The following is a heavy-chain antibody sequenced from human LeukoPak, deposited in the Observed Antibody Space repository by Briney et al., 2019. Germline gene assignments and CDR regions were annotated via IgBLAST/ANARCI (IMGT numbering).Heavy chain of an antibody. CDR1: GFTFSDYY. Sequence: GGSLRLSCAASGFTFSDYYMSWIRQAPGKGLEWVSYISSSGSTIYYADSVKGRFTISRDNAKNSLYLQMNSLRAEDTAVYYCARGGSIDLYYDSSGYCDYWGQGTLVTVSS. D-gene: IGHD3-22*01. J-gene: IGHJ4*02. V-gene: IGHV3-11*01. CDR2: ISSSGSTI. CDR3: ARGGSIDLYYDSSGYCDY.